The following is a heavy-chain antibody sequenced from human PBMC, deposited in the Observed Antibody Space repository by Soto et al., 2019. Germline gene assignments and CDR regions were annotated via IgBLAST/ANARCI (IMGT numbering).Heavy chain of an antibody. D-gene: IGHD5-18*01. J-gene: IGHJ6*02. CDR3: ARHGKYVDTAMVTRIYGMDV. CDR1: GYSFTSYW. Sequence: PGESLKISCKGSGYSFTSYWIGWVRQIPGKGLEWMGIIYPGDSDTRYSPSFQGQVTISADKSISTAYLQWSSLKASDTAMYYCARHGKYVDTAMVTRIYGMDVWGQGTTVTVSS. CDR2: IYPGDSDT. V-gene: IGHV5-51*01.